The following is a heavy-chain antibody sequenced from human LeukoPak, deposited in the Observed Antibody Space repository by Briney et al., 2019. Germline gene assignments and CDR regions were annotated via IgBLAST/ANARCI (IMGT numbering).Heavy chain of an antibody. V-gene: IGHV1-18*01. CDR3: AREGRYGDRGGRDY. D-gene: IGHD4-17*01. J-gene: IGHJ4*02. CDR1: GYTFTSYG. CDR2: ISAYNGNT. Sequence: ASVNVSCTASGYTFTSYGISWVRQAPGQGLEWMGWISAYNGNTNYAQKLQGRVTMTTDTSTSTAYMELRSLRSDDTAVYYCAREGRYGDRGGRDYWGQGTLVTVSS.